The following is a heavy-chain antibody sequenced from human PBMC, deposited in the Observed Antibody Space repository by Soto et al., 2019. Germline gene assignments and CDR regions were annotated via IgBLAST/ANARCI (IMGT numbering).Heavy chain of an antibody. J-gene: IGHJ4*02. CDR2: ISSSGSTI. V-gene: IGHV3-11*01. CDR3: ARESRNILTGYYIFDY. Sequence: GGSLRLSCAASGFTFSDYYMSWIRQAPGKGLEWVSYISSSGSTIYYADSAKGRFTISRDNAKNSLYLQMNSLRAEDTAVYYCARESRNILTGYYIFDYWGQGTLVTVSS. D-gene: IGHD3-9*01. CDR1: GFTFSDYY.